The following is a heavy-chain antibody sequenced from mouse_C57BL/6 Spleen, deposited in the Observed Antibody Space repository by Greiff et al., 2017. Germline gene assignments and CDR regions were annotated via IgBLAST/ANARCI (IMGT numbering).Heavy chain of an antibody. CDR2: INPNNGGT. J-gene: IGHJ1*03. CDR3: ARRYYGSSYVKEWYFDV. V-gene: IGHV1-22*01. D-gene: IGHD1-1*01. Sequence: VQLKESGPELVKPGASVKMSCKASGYTFTDYYMHWVKQSHGKGLEWIGYINPNNGGTSYNQKFKGKATLTVNKSSSTAYMELRSLTSEDSAVYYCARRYYGSSYVKEWYFDVWGTGTTVTVSS. CDR1: GYTFTDYY.